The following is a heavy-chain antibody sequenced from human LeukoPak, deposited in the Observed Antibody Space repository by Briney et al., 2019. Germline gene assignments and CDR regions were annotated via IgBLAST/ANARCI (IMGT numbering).Heavy chain of an antibody. CDR3: ARAVATNKFDY. CDR1: GFTFSSYG. J-gene: IGHJ4*02. D-gene: IGHD5-12*01. Sequence: GGSLRLSCAASGFTFSSYGMHWVRQAPGKGLEWVAVISDDGNSEYYVDSVKGRFTISRDNSKNTLYLQMGSLRAEDMAVYYCARAVATNKFDYWGQGTLVTVSS. CDR2: ISDDGNSE. V-gene: IGHV3-30*03.